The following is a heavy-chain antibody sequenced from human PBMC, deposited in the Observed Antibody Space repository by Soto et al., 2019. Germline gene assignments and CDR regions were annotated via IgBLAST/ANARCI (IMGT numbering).Heavy chain of an antibody. Sequence: PAETLSLTCTVSGSSISTGKYYWTWIRRQPGKGLEWIGYISYSGRTHYSPSLKSRVTMTRDTSISTAYMELSRLRSDDTAVYYCARDLGRSSSWDQYYYGMDAWGQGTTVTVSS. V-gene: IGHV4-30-4*02. CDR3: ARDLGRSSSWDQYYYGMDA. CDR2: ISYSGRT. D-gene: IGHD6-13*01. CDR1: GSSISTGKYY. J-gene: IGHJ6*02.